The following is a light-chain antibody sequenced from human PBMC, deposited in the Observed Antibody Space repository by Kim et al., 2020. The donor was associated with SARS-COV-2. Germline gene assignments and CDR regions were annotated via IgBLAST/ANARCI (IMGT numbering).Light chain of an antibody. CDR1: SGSIDDNY. J-gene: IGLJ2*01. Sequence: NFMLTQPHSVSESPGKTVTISCTRSSGSIDDNYVQWYQQRPGGVPIIVIYEDDQRPSGVSDRFSGSIDNSSNSASLTISGLKTEDEAGYYCQSYNRSNVVFGGGTQLTVL. CDR3: QSYNRSNVV. V-gene: IGLV6-57*04. CDR2: EDD.